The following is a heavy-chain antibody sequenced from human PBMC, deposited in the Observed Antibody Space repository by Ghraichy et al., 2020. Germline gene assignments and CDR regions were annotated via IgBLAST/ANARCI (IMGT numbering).Heavy chain of an antibody. J-gene: IGHJ3*02. Sequence: GESLNISCKASGYIFANYWIGWVRQMPGKGLEWLGIIYPGDSETRYSPSFQGQVTISAGKFNFTAYLQWTSLKASDTAIYYCARQAGGLRDAFDIWGQGTLVIVSS. CDR3: ARQAGGLRDAFDI. CDR2: IYPGDSET. CDR1: GYIFANYW. D-gene: IGHD3-16*01. V-gene: IGHV5-51*01.